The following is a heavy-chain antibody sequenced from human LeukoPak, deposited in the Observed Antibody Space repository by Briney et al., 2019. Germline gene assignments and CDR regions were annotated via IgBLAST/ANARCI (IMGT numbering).Heavy chain of an antibody. Sequence: GGSLRLSCAASGFTFDDYAMHWVRQAPGKGLEWVSGISWNSGSIGYADSVKGRFTISRDNAKNSLYLQMNSLRAEDTAVYYCARDYYDSSGYDAFDIWGQGTMVTVSS. D-gene: IGHD3-22*01. J-gene: IGHJ3*02. CDR1: GFTFDDYA. V-gene: IGHV3-9*01. CDR3: ARDYYDSSGYDAFDI. CDR2: ISWNSGSI.